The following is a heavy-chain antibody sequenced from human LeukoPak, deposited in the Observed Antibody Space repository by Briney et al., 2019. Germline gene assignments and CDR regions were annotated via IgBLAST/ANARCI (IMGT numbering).Heavy chain of an antibody. Sequence: ASVKVSCKVSGYTLTELSMHWVRQAPGKGLEWMGGFDPEDGETIYAQKFQGRVTMTEDTSTDTAYMELSSLRSEDTAVYYCATDTYSSPSATDWGRGTLVTVSS. J-gene: IGHJ4*02. CDR2: FDPEDGET. CDR3: ATDTYSSPSATD. D-gene: IGHD6-6*01. V-gene: IGHV1-24*01. CDR1: GYTLTELS.